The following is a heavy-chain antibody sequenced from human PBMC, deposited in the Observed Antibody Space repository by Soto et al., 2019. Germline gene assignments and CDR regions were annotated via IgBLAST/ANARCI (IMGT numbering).Heavy chain of an antibody. CDR1: GFTFSSYA. CDR2: ISRNGGST. CDR3: AGDGGKGSSWYFDY. J-gene: IGHJ4*02. D-gene: IGHD6-13*01. Sequence: GGSLRLSCAASGFTFSSYAMHWVRQAPGKGLEYVSAISRNGGSTYYANSVKGRFTISRDNSKNTLYLQMGSLRAEDMAGYYCAGDGGKGSSWYFDYWGQGTLVTVSS. V-gene: IGHV3-64*01.